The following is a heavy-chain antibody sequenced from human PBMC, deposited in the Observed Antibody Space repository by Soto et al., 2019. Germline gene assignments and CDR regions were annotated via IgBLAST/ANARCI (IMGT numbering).Heavy chain of an antibody. V-gene: IGHV1-18*01. CDR2: ISAYSGNT. D-gene: IGHD6-6*01. Sequence: ASVKVSCKASGYTFSSYGITWVRQAPGQGLEWMGWISAYSGNTKYAQKLQGRVTMTTDTSTSTAYMELRSLRSDDTALYYCARRAWEYSDDFDIWGQGTMVTVSS. CDR1: GYTFSSYG. CDR3: ARRAWEYSDDFDI. J-gene: IGHJ3*02.